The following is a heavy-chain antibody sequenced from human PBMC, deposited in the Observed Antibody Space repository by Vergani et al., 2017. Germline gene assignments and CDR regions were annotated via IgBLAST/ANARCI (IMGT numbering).Heavy chain of an antibody. J-gene: IGHJ5*02. CDR1: GYTFTYRY. V-gene: IGHV1-45*02. CDR2: ITPFNGNT. CDR3: ALAESSTSCINXVCITPETGSCFDP. D-gene: IGHD2-2*01. Sequence: QMQLVQSGAEVKKTGSSVKVSCKASGYTFTYRYLHWVRQAPGQALEWMGWITPFNGNTNYAQKFQDRVTITRDRSMSTAYMELSSLRSEDTAMYYCALAESSTSCINXVCITPETGSCFDPWGQGTLVTVSS.